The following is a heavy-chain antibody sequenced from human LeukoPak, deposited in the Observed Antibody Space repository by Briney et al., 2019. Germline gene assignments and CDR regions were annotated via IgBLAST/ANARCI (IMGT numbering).Heavy chain of an antibody. CDR1: GGSFSTYY. CDR2: SNHSGST. Sequence: SETLSLTCAVYGGSFSTYYWSWIRQPPGKGLEWIGESNHSGSTNYNPSLMSRVTISVDTSKNQFSLKLTSVTAADTAVYCCARGGGSVTIFGVVSHSFGYYFDYWGQGTLVTVSS. J-gene: IGHJ4*02. CDR3: ARGGGSVTIFGVVSHSFGYYFDY. D-gene: IGHD3-3*01. V-gene: IGHV4-34*01.